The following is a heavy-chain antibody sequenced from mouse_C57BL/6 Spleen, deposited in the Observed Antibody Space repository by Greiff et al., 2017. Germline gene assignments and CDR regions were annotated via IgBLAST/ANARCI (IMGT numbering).Heavy chain of an antibody. D-gene: IGHD4-1*01. CDR3: ARKNWARYFDV. CDR1: GFTFSDYG. V-gene: IGHV5-17*01. CDR2: ISSGSSTI. J-gene: IGHJ1*03. Sequence: EVKVVESGGGLVKPGGSLKLSCAASGFTFSDYGMHWVRQAPEKGLEWVAYISSGSSTIYYADTVKGRVTISRDNAKSTLFLQMTSLRSEDTAMYYCARKNWARYFDVWGTGTTVTVSS.